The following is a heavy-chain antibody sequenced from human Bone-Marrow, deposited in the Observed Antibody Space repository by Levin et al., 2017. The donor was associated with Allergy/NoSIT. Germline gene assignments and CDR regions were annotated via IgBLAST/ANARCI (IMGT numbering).Heavy chain of an antibody. CDR2: IWYDGSNK. D-gene: IGHD6-19*01. J-gene: IGHJ4*02. CDR1: GFTFSSYG. Sequence: GGSLRLSCAASGFTFSSYGMHWVRQAPGKGLEWVAVIWYDGSNKYYADSVKGRFTISRDNSKNTLYLQMNSLRAEDTAVYYCARDRVAVAGLDYWGQGTLVTVSS. V-gene: IGHV3-33*01. CDR3: ARDRVAVAGLDY.